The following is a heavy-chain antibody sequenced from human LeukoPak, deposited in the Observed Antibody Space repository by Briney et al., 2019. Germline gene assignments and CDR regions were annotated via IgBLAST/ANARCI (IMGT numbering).Heavy chain of an antibody. Sequence: APVKVSCKASGGTFSSYAISWVRQAPGQGLEWMGGIIPIFGTANYAQKFQGRVTITADESTSTAYMELSSLRSEDTAVYYCARAVIAVAGTGFDYWGQGTLVTVSS. CDR1: GGTFSSYA. D-gene: IGHD6-19*01. J-gene: IGHJ4*02. V-gene: IGHV1-69*01. CDR2: IIPIFGTA. CDR3: ARAVIAVAGTGFDY.